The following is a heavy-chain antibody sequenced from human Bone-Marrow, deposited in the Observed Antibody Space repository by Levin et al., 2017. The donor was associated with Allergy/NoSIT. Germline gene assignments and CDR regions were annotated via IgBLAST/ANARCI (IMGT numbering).Heavy chain of an antibody. CDR1: GFTFSSYG. CDR3: AKPSRYCGTYDVAQAMDV. V-gene: IGHV3-30*18. J-gene: IGHJ6*02. Sequence: GESLKISCAASGFTFSSYGLLWVRQAPGKGLEWVAFISFDGSTTYHVDSVKGRFTISRDNSENTLYLEMNSLRAEDTAVYYCAKPSRYCGTYDVAQAMDVWGQGTPVIVSS. CDR2: ISFDGSTT. D-gene: IGHD2-21*01.